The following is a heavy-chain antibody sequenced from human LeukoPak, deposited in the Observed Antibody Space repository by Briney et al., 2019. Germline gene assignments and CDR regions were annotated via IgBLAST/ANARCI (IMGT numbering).Heavy chain of an antibody. Sequence: SETLSLTCNVSGGSITGHYWSWIRQPPGKGPEWIGYIYYKGNTNYDSSLKSRVTISVDTSKNQVSLKLSSVTAADTAVYYCARFIVAGSENYYYYYYMDVWGKGTTVTVSS. D-gene: IGHD6-19*01. J-gene: IGHJ6*03. CDR1: GGSITGHY. V-gene: IGHV4-59*08. CDR2: IYYKGNT. CDR3: ARFIVAGSENYYYYYYMDV.